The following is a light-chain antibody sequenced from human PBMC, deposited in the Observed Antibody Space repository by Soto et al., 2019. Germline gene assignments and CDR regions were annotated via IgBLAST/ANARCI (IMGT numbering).Light chain of an antibody. CDR2: EGS. CDR1: SSDVGSYNL. J-gene: IGLJ1*01. V-gene: IGLV2-23*01. CDR3: RSSGSSSTYV. Sequence: QSALTQPASVSGSPGQSITISCTGSSSDVGSYNLVSWYQHHPGNTPKLMIYEGSRRPSGVSDRFSGSKSGNTASLTISGLQAEDEADYYCRSSGSSSTYVFGSGTKLTVL.